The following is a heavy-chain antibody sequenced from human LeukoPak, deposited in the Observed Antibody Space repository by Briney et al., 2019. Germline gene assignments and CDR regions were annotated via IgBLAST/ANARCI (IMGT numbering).Heavy chain of an antibody. D-gene: IGHD3-9*01. Sequence: VASVKVSCKASGGTFSSYAISWVRQAPGQGREWMGRIIPILGIANYAQKFQGRVTITADKSTSTAYMELSSLRSEDTAVFYCASLRANWFDPWGQGTLVTVSS. CDR1: GGTFSSYA. CDR2: IIPILGIA. CDR3: ASLRANWFDP. V-gene: IGHV1-69*04. J-gene: IGHJ5*02.